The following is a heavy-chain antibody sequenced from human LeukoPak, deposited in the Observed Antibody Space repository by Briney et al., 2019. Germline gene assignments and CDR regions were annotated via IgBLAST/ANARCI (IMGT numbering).Heavy chain of an antibody. D-gene: IGHD3-10*01. CDR2: MNPNRGNT. Sequence: ASVKVSCKASGYTFTSYDINWVRQATGQGLEWMGWMNPNRGNTGYAQKFQGRVTMTRNTSISTTYMELSSLRSEDTAVYYCARVVVRGVNMIDYWGQGTLVTASS. V-gene: IGHV1-8*01. J-gene: IGHJ4*02. CDR3: ARVVVRGVNMIDY. CDR1: GYTFTSYD.